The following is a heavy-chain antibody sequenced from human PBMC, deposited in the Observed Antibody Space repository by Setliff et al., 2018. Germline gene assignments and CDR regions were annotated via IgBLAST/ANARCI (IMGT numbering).Heavy chain of an antibody. Sequence: RASVKVSCKASGYSFTSNDINWVRQATGQGPEWMGWLNPSSGNTGYAPKFQSRVTITRSTSLSTAYMELSSLRSEDTAIYYCARDVRGIGWPISAMDVWGQGTTVTVSS. D-gene: IGHD6-19*01. CDR1: GYSFTSND. CDR2: LNPSSGNT. CDR3: ARDVRGIGWPISAMDV. V-gene: IGHV1-8*03. J-gene: IGHJ6*02.